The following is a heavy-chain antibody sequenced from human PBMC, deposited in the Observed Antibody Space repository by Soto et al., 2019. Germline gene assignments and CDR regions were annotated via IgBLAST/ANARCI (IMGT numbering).Heavy chain of an antibody. CDR3: AHRPRGYSYHFDY. CDR1: GFSLTTRGVG. CDR2: IYWDDDE. J-gene: IGHJ4*02. D-gene: IGHD5-18*01. Sequence: QITLKESGPTLVKPTQTLTLTCTFSGFSLTTRGVGVGWIRQPPGKALEWLALIYWDDDEGYSPSLKSRLTITKDTPKNQVVLTMPNMDPVDTATYYCAHRPRGYSYHFDYWGQGTLVTVSS. V-gene: IGHV2-5*02.